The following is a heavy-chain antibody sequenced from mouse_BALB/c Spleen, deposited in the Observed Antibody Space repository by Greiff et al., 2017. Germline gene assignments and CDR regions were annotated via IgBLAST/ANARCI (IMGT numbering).Heavy chain of an antibody. D-gene: IGHD1-1*01. CDR1: GYPFTSYT. CDR3: ARGTTVVATGY. J-gene: IGHJ2*01. V-gene: IGHV1-4*02. CDR2: LNPSSGYT. Sequence: QVQLQQSAAELARPGASVKMSCKASGYPFTSYTMHWVKQRPGQGLEWIGYLNPSSGYTEYNQKFKDKTTLTADKSSSTAYMQLSSLTSEDSAVYYCARGTTVVATGYWGQGTTLTVSS.